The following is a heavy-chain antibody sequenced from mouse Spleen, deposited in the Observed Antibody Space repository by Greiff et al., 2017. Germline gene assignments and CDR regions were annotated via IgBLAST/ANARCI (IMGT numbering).Heavy chain of an antibody. J-gene: IGHJ2*01. CDR2: IDPENGDT. V-gene: IGHV14-4*01. Sequence: EVKLVESGAELVRPGASVKLSCTASGFNIKDDYMHWVKQRPEQGLEWIGWIDPENGDTEYASKFQGKATITADTSSNTAYLQLSSLTSEDTAVYYCTTDYYDGSYGDYWGQGTTLTVSS. D-gene: IGHD1-1*01. CDR3: TTDYYDGSYGDY. CDR1: GFNIKDDY.